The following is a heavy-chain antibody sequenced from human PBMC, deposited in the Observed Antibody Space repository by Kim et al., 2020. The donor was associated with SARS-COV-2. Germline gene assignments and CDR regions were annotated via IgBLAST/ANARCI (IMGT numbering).Heavy chain of an antibody. CDR3: ARGAHYSGGHNGFDY. J-gene: IGHJ4*01. CDR1: GGSITTYF. Sequence: SETLSLTCTVSGGSITTYFWSWIRQPPGKGLEWVGFTYYRGSTNHNPSLKSRVTISVDTSKNQFSLKLSSVTAADTAVYYCARGAHYSGGHNGFDYW. CDR2: TYYRGST. V-gene: IGHV4-59*01. D-gene: IGHD2-15*01.